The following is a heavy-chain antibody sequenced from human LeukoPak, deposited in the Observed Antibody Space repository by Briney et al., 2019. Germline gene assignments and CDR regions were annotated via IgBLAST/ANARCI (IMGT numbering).Heavy chain of an antibody. CDR3: AKGGKLNLDFDY. Sequence: PSQTLSLTCTVSGDSIRSYYWSWIRQPPGKGLEWIGYIYYSGSTNYNPSLKSRVTISVDTSKNQFSLKLSSVTAADTAVYYCAKGGKLNLDFDYWGQGTLVTVSS. V-gene: IGHV4-59*01. CDR2: IYYSGST. J-gene: IGHJ4*02. CDR1: GDSIRSYY. D-gene: IGHD3-16*01.